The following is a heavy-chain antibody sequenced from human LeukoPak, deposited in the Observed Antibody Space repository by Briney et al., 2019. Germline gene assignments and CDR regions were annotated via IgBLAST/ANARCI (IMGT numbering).Heavy chain of an antibody. V-gene: IGHV1-46*01. D-gene: IGHD4-17*01. CDR3: ASANGDYVDYYYYGMDV. CDR1: GYSFTSYY. Sequence: ASVKVSCKASGYSFTSYYMHWVRQAPGQGLEWMGIIDPSGGSTNYAQKFQGRITMTRDTSTSTAYMELSSLRSEDTAVYYCASANGDYVDYYYYGMDVWGQGTTVTVSS. J-gene: IGHJ6*02. CDR2: IDPSGGST.